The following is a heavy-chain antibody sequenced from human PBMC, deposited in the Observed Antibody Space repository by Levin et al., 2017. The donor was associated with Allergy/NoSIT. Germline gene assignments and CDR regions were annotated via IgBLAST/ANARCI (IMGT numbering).Heavy chain of an antibody. J-gene: IGHJ4*02. V-gene: IGHV3-64*02. CDR2: ISSDGGRT. Sequence: GGSLRLSCAASGFTFSPYGMHWVRQAPGKGLEHVSAISSDGGRTYYADSVKGRFAISRDNSKNTLYLQMGSLRAEDMAVYYCARVRAYSGYDDYYFDSWGQGTLVTVSS. CDR3: ARVRAYSGYDDYYFDS. CDR1: GFTFSPYG. D-gene: IGHD5-12*01.